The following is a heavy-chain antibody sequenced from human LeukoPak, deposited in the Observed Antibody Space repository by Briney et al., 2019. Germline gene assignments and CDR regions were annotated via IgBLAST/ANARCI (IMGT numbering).Heavy chain of an antibody. Sequence: GGSLRLSCAASGFTFRNYAMSWVRQAPGKGLEWASAIGSSGSSTYYADSVKGRFTISRDNSKDTLYLQMNSLRAEDTAVYYCAKRERERISWYFFDYWGQGTLVTVSS. CDR3: AKRERERISWYFFDY. V-gene: IGHV3-23*01. J-gene: IGHJ4*02. CDR1: GFTFRNYA. CDR2: IGSSGSST. D-gene: IGHD6-13*01.